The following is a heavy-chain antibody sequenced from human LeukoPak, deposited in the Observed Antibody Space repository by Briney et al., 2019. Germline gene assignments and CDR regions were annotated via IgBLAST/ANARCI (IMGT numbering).Heavy chain of an antibody. CDR3: AKASNTLDY. D-gene: IGHD2/OR15-2a*01. V-gene: IGHV3-23*01. Sequence: PGGSLRRSCAAFGFPFSASAMSWVRQTPGKGLEWVSTISNSGGNTYYANSVRGRFTISRDNSKNTLFLQLNSLRAEDTAVYYCAKASNTLDYWGQGTLVTVSS. CDR1: GFPFSASA. J-gene: IGHJ4*02. CDR2: ISNSGGNT.